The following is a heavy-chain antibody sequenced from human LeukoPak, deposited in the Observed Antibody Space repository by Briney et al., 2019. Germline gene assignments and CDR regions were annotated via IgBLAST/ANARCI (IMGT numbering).Heavy chain of an antibody. V-gene: IGHV3-48*03. Sequence: PGGSLRLSCAASGFTFSSYEMNWVRQAPGKGLEWVSYISSSGSTIYYADSVKGRFTISRDNAKNSLYLQMNSLGAEDTAVYYCARGRYYYDSSGYYAAYFDYWGQGTLVTVSS. CDR3: ARGRYYYDSSGYYAAYFDY. D-gene: IGHD3-22*01. J-gene: IGHJ4*02. CDR1: GFTFSSYE. CDR2: ISSSGSTI.